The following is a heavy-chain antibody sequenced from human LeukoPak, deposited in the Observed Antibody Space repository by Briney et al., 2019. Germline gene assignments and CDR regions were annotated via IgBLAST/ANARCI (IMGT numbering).Heavy chain of an antibody. CDR2: ISYDGSNK. CDR3: ARNYFDY. J-gene: IGHJ4*02. CDR1: GFTFSSYA. Sequence: QTGGSLRLSCAASGFTFSSYAMHWVRQAPGKGLEWVAVISYDGSNKYYADSVKGRFTISRDNAKSSLYLQMNSLRAEDTAVYYCARNYFDYWGQGTLVTVSS. V-gene: IGHV3-30-3*01.